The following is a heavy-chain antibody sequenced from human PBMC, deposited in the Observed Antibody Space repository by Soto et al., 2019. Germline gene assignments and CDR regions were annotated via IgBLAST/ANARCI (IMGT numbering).Heavy chain of an antibody. D-gene: IGHD6-13*01. V-gene: IGHV3-30*18. CDR2: ISYDGSNK. J-gene: IGHJ4*02. CDR1: GFTFSSYG. CDR3: GKEGRIAAAGDFDY. Sequence: PGGSLRLSCAASGFTFSSYGMHWVRQAPGKGLEWVAVISYDGSNKYYADSVKGRFTISRDNSKNTLYLQMNSLRAEDTAVYYCGKEGRIAAAGDFDYWGQGTLVTVSS.